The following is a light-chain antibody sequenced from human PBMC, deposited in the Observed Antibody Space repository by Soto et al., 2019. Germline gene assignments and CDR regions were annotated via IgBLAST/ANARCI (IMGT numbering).Light chain of an antibody. V-gene: IGKV1-39*01. CDR3: QQSYSTGMYT. CDR1: QSISSY. CDR2: AAS. J-gene: IGKJ2*01. Sequence: DLPMTQSPSSLSASVGDRVTITCRASQSISSYLNWYQQKPGQAPKLLINAASSLQSGVPSTFSVSGSVTDFTLTISSLQPEDVATYYCQQSYSTGMYTFGQGTKLEIK.